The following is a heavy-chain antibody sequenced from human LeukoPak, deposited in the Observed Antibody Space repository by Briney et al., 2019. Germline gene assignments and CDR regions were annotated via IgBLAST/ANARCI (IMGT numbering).Heavy chain of an antibody. D-gene: IGHD6-6*01. V-gene: IGHV3-48*03. J-gene: IGHJ4*02. Sequence: GGSLRLSCAASGFTFSSYGMSWVRQAPGKGLEWVSYISSSGGTIYYADSVKGRFTISRDNPKNPLYLQMNSLRAEDTAVYYCARMRPELDYWGQGTLVTVSS. CDR3: ARMRPELDY. CDR2: ISSSGGTI. CDR1: GFTFSSYG.